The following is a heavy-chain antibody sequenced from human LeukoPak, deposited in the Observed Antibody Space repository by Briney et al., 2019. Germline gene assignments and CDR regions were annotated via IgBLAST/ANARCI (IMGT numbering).Heavy chain of an antibody. V-gene: IGHV4-38-2*02. Sequence: SETLSLTCTVSGYSISSGYYWGWIRQPPGKGLEWIGYIYHSGSAKYNPSLNSRVTISVDTSKNQLSLKLSSVTAADTAMYYCARHVLTRPGFDLWGRGTLVPVSS. CDR2: IYHSGSA. CDR3: ARHVLTRPGFDL. J-gene: IGHJ2*01. D-gene: IGHD4/OR15-4a*01. CDR1: GYSISSGYY.